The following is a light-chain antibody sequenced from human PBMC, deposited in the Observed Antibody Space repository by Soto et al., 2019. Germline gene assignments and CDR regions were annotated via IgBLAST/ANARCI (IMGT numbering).Light chain of an antibody. CDR1: QSIGSW. Sequence: DIQMTQSPSTLSASVGGRVTITCRAGQSIGSWLAWYQQKPENAPKLLIYKASTLVSGVPSRFSGSGSGTEFTLTISSLQPEDVATYYGQRTYNAPYTFGQGTKLEIK. V-gene: IGKV1-5*03. CDR2: KAS. CDR3: QRTYNAPYT. J-gene: IGKJ2*01.